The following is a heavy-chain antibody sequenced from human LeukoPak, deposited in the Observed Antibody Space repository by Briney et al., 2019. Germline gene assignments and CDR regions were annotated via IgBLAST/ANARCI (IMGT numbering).Heavy chain of an antibody. D-gene: IGHD3-3*01. J-gene: IGHJ4*02. CDR2: MSSTGRTI. CDR1: GFTFREYN. CDR3: AREPFWSGYYSNLHFDY. V-gene: IGHV3-48*04. Sequence: GGSLRLSCVASGFTFREYNMNWVRQAPGQGLEWIAYMSSTGRTIYYADSVKGRFTISRDNAKNSLYLQMNSLRAEDTAVYYCAREPFWSGYYSNLHFDYWGQGTLVTVSS.